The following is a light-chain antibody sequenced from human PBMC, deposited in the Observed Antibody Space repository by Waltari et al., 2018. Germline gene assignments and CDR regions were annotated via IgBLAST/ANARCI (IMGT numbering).Light chain of an antibody. V-gene: IGKV3-11*01. CDR2: DAS. CDR3: QQRRSWPLT. Sequence: EIVLTQSPVTLSLSPGERATLSCRASQSVSSYLAWYQQKPGKAPRLLVYDASNRATGIPARFSGAGSGTDFTLTITSLGPEDFAIYYCQQRRSWPLTFGGGTKVEI. J-gene: IGKJ4*01. CDR1: QSVSSY.